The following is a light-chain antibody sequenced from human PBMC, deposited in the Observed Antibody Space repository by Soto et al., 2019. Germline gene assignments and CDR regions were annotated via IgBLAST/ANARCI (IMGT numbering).Light chain of an antibody. J-gene: IGKJ5*01. CDR3: QQYGRSPLVT. V-gene: IGKV3-20*01. CDR1: QSVSSIY. CDR2: GAS. Sequence: EIVLTQSPGTLSLSPGERATLSCRASQSVSSIYLAWYQQKPGQAPRLLIYGASSRATGIPDRFSGSGSGTDFTLTISRVEPEDFAVYYCQQYGRSPLVTFGQGTRLEIK.